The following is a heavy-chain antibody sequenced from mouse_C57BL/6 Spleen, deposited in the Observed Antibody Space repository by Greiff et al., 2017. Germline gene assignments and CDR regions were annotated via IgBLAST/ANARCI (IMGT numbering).Heavy chain of an antibody. D-gene: IGHD2-10*01. CDR3: ARGAYYGNYDAMDY. Sequence: VQLQQSGAELARPGASVKLSCKASGYTFTSYGISWVKQRTGQGLEWIGEIYPRSGNTYYNEKFKGKATLTADKSSSTAYMELRSLTSEDSAVYFCARGAYYGNYDAMDYWGQGTSVTVSS. V-gene: IGHV1-81*01. CDR1: GYTFTSYG. J-gene: IGHJ4*01. CDR2: IYPRSGNT.